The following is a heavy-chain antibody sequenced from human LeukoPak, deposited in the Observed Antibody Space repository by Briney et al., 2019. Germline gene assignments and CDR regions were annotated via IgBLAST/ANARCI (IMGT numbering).Heavy chain of an antibody. CDR3: AKDDRIQTRRYSYNY. CDR1: GFTFSSYA. D-gene: IGHD5-18*01. J-gene: IGHJ4*02. V-gene: IGHV3-23*01. CDR2: ISGSGGST. Sequence: GGSLRLSCAASGFTFSSYAMSWVRQAPGKGLEWVSVISGSGGSTSYADSVKGRFAISRDNSMDTLYLQMNSLRAEDTAVYYCAKDDRIQTRRYSYNYWGQGTLVTVSS.